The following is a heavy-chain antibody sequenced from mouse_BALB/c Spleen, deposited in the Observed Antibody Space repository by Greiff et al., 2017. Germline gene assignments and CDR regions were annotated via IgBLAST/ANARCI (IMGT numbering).Heavy chain of an antibody. J-gene: IGHJ1*01. Sequence: EVKLMESGPSLVKPSQTLSLTCSVTGDSITSGYWNWIRKFPGNKLEYMGYISYSGSTYYNPSLKSRISITRDTSKNQYYLQLNSVTTEDTATYYCARYGNYVGYWYFDVWGAGTTVTVSS. CDR2: ISYSGST. D-gene: IGHD2-1*01. V-gene: IGHV3-8*02. CDR1: GDSITSGY. CDR3: ARYGNYVGYWYFDV.